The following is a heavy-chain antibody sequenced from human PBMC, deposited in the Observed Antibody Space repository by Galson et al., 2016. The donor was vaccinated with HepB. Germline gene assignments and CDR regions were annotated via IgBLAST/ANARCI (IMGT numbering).Heavy chain of an antibody. CDR2: ISSSSTYI. J-gene: IGHJ6*02. CDR1: GFTFSIYS. V-gene: IGHV3-21*01. Sequence: SLRLSCAASGFTFSIYSMNWVRQAPGKGLEWVSSISSSSTYIYYADSVNGRFTISRDNAKKSLFLQMNSLRAEDTAVYYCARDGRELVSHDYYSYMDVWGQGTTVPVSS. CDR3: ARDGRELVSHDYYSYMDV. D-gene: IGHD1-7*01.